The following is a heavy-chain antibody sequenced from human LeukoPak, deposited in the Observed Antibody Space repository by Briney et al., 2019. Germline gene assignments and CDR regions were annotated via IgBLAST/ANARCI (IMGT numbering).Heavy chain of an antibody. Sequence: GGSLRLSCAASGFTFSSYAMHWVRQAPGKGLEWVAGLSGSAGGTTYADSVRGRFTISRDNSKNTLFLQMDRLRAEDTAVYFCAKRGVVVRVFLVGFHREAYYFDSWGQGAQVTVSS. CDR2: LSGSAGGT. V-gene: IGHV3-23*01. CDR1: GFTFSSYA. CDR3: AKRGVVVRVFLVGFHREAYYFDS. D-gene: IGHD3-16*02. J-gene: IGHJ4*02.